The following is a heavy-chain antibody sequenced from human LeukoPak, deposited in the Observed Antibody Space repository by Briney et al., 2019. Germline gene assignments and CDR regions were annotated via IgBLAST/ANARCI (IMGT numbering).Heavy chain of an antibody. J-gene: IGHJ3*02. D-gene: IGHD3-22*01. CDR3: ARASYDSSNHYPDGAFDI. Sequence: PGGSLRLSCAASGFTFSKYAMTWVRQAPGKGLEWVSYISSCSSYTNYADSVKGRFTISRDNAKNSLYLQLTSLRAEDTAVYYCARASYDSSNHYPDGAFDIWGQGTMVTVSS. CDR2: ISSCSSYT. V-gene: IGHV3-11*05. CDR1: GFTFSKYA.